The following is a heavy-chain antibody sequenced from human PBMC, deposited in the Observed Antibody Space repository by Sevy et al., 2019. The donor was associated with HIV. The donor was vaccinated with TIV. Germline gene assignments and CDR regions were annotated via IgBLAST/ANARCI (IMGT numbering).Heavy chain of an antibody. CDR3: AREGDDCSNLDCINAFDV. D-gene: IGHD2-2*01. Sequence: SETLSLTCVVSGYSITSGYYWGWIRQPPGKGLEWIGNIYHSGSTYYNPSLKSRVTISVDPFKNQFSLRLNSLTAADTAVYFCAREGDDCSNLDCINAFDVWGRGTMVTVSS. J-gene: IGHJ3*01. V-gene: IGHV4-38-2*02. CDR1: GYSITSGYY. CDR2: IYHSGST.